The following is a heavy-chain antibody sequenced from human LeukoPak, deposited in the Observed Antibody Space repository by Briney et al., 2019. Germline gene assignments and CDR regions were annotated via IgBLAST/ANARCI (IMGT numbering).Heavy chain of an antibody. CDR1: GFPFNNRA. J-gene: IGHJ4*02. Sequence: PGGSLRLSCAASGFPFNNRAMHWVSQAPGKGLEWVAVISYDGTNKYYTDSVKGRFTVSRDNSKNTLYLQMSSLRAEDTAVYYCARDCCGEWYFFDLWGQGTLVTVSS. CDR3: ARDCCGEWYFFDL. CDR2: ISYDGTNK. V-gene: IGHV3-30-3*01. D-gene: IGHD3-10*01.